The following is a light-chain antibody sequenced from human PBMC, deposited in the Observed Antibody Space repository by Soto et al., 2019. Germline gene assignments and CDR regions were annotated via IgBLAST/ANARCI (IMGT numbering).Light chain of an antibody. CDR1: QSVSSN. Sequence: DIVMTQAPATLSVSPWERATLSCSASQSVSSNLAWYQQKPGQAPRLLIYGASTRATGIPARFSGSGSGTEFTLTISSLQSEDFAVYYCQQYNNWPQTFGQGTKVDIK. V-gene: IGKV3-15*01. CDR2: GAS. J-gene: IGKJ1*01. CDR3: QQYNNWPQT.